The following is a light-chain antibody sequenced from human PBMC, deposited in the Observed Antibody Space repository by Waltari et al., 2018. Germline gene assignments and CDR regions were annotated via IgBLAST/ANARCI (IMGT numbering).Light chain of an antibody. CDR1: GSTIGSTY. Sequence: QSVLPQPPSASGTPGQRVTIPCSGSGSTIGSTYVYWYQHLPGMAPKLLVYKNNQRPSGVPDRFSSSKSGTSASLAISGLRSEDEADYYCGVWDDTLRFVFGGGTRLTVL. CDR3: GVWDDTLRFV. J-gene: IGLJ2*01. V-gene: IGLV1-47*01. CDR2: KNN.